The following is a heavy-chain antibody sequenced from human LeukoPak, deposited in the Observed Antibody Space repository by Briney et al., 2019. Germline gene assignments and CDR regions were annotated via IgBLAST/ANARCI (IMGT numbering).Heavy chain of an antibody. CDR1: GFTFSSHS. CDR2: ISGRSTYM. D-gene: IGHD5-18*01. CDR3: ARDFGDSYGYSYFDY. V-gene: IGHV3-21*01. Sequence: GGSLRLSCVASGFTFSSHSIIWIRQAPGMGLEWVSPISGRSTYMYYADSVEGRFTISRDNAKNSLYLQMNSLRAEDTAVYYCARDFGDSYGYSYFDYWGQGTLVTVSS. J-gene: IGHJ4*02.